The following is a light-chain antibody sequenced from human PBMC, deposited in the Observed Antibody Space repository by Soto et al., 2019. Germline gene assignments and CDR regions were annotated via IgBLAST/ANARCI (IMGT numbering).Light chain of an antibody. J-gene: IGLJ1*01. V-gene: IGLV2-14*01. CDR3: QSYDSSLSGYV. Sequence: QSVLTQPASVSGSPGQSITISCTGTSSDVGAYNYVSWYQQHPGTAPKLLICGVSDRPSGVSNRFSGSKSGNTASLTISGLQAEDEADYYCQSYDSSLSGYVFGTGTKVTVL. CDR2: GVS. CDR1: SSDVGAYNY.